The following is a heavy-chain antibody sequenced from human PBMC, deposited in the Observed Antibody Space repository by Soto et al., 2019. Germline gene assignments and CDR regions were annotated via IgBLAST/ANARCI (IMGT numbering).Heavy chain of an antibody. V-gene: IGHV3-49*03. CDR1: GFNFGGYA. D-gene: IGHD3-10*01. Sequence: PGGSLRLSCTTSGFNFGGYAMTWFRQAPGKGLEWVGFIRGKAYGGTTEYAASVQGRFTISRDDSKNSLYLQMNSLKTEDTALYYCVSVSGSYYYDYWGQGTLVTVSS. CDR2: IRGKAYGGTT. CDR3: VSVSGSYYYDY. J-gene: IGHJ4*02.